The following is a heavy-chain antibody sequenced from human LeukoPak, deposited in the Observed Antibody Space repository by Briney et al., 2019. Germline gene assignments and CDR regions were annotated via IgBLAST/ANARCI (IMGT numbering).Heavy chain of an antibody. CDR2: ISGSGGST. J-gene: IGHJ1*01. Sequence: GGSLRLSCAASGFTFSSYAMSWVRQAPGKGLEWVSAISGSGGSTYYADSVKGRFTISRDNSKNTLYLQMNSLRVEDTAVYYCAKDDFNGGITMIVTNLFQHWGQGTLVTVSS. D-gene: IGHD3-22*01. CDR3: AKDDFNGGITMIVTNLFQH. CDR1: GFTFSSYA. V-gene: IGHV3-23*01.